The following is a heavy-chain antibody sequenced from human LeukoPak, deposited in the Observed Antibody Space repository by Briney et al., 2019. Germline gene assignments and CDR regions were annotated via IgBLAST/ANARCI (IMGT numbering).Heavy chain of an antibody. CDR3: AREPPPRYSSSWYGRFDY. CDR1: GFTFRSDA. Sequence: GGSLRLSCAASGFTFRSDAMSWVRQAPGKGLEWISYISSSSSTIYYADSVRGRFTISRDNAKNSLYLQMNSLRAEDTAVYYCAREPPPRYSSSWYGRFDYWGQGTLVTVSS. CDR2: ISSSSSTI. J-gene: IGHJ4*02. V-gene: IGHV3-48*04. D-gene: IGHD6-13*01.